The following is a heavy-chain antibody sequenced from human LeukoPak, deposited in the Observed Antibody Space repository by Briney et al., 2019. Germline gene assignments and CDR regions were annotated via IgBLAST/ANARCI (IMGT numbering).Heavy chain of an antibody. CDR1: GFTFSSYA. D-gene: IGHD3-10*01. Sequence: GGSLRLSCAASGFTFSSYAMSWVRQAPGKGLEWVSGISGSGSGTYYPDSVKGRFTISRDNSKNTLYLQMNSLRAEDTAVYYCASYSGSDDAFDIWGQGTMVTVSS. CDR2: ISGSGSGT. V-gene: IGHV3-23*01. CDR3: ASYSGSDDAFDI. J-gene: IGHJ3*02.